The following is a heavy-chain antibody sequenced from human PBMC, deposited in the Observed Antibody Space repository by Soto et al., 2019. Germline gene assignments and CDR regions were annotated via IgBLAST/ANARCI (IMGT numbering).Heavy chain of an antibody. CDR3: ARDGYSSSWYPDH. Sequence: VPLVQSGAQAKKPAASLKMSCQGSGYRFRSFWIGWVRQKPGKGLEWMGIAQPGHSDTRYSPAFQCHVTISADESTNTAYLQWSSLRASDTAMYFCARDGYSSSWYPDHWGQGTLVPVPS. D-gene: IGHD6-13*01. J-gene: IGHJ4*02. V-gene: IGHV5-51*01. CDR2: AQPGHSDT. CDR1: GYRFRSFW.